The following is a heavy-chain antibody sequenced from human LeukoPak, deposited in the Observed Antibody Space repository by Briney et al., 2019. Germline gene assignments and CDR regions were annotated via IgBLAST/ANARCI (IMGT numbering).Heavy chain of an antibody. J-gene: IGHJ6*03. CDR1: GGSFSGYY. Sequence: PSETLSLTCAVYGGSFSGYYWSWIRQPPGKGLEWIGEINHSGSTNYNPSLKSRVTISVDTSKNQFSLKLSSVTAADAAVYYCARGEIVVVPAARYYYYYMDVWGKGTTVTVSS. CDR3: ARGEIVVVPAARYYYYYMDV. CDR2: INHSGST. D-gene: IGHD2-2*01. V-gene: IGHV4-34*01.